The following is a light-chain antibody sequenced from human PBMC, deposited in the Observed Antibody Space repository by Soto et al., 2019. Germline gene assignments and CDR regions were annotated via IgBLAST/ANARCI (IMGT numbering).Light chain of an antibody. Sequence: EIVLTQSPGTLSLSPGERATLSCRASQSVSSSYLAWYQQKPGQAPRLLIYGASSRATGIQNRFSGSGSGTDITLTISRLEPEDFAVYYCHQYVRSPLTFGGGTKVEIK. V-gene: IGKV3-20*01. CDR2: GAS. CDR3: HQYVRSPLT. J-gene: IGKJ4*01. CDR1: QSVSSSY.